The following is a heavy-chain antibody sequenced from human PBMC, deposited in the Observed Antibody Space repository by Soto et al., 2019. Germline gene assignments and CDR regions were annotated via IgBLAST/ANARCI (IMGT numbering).Heavy chain of an antibody. CDR3: ARDPTP. CDR1: GGSISSGGYH. V-gene: IGHV4-31*03. J-gene: IGHJ5*02. Sequence: PSETLSLTCTVSGGSISSGGYHWSCIRQHPGEGLEWIGYIYYSGSIYYNPSLKSRVSISVDTSKNQFSLKLSSVTAADTAMYYCARDPTPWGQGTLVTVSS. CDR2: IYYSGSI.